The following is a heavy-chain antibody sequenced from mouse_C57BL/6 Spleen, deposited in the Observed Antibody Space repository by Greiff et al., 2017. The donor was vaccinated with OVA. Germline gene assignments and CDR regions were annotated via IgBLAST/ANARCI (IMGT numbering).Heavy chain of an antibody. V-gene: IGHV3-6*01. Sequence: EVHLVESGPGLVKPSQSLSLTCSVTGYSITSGYYWNWIRQFPGNKLEWMGYISYDGSNNYNPSLKNRISITRDTSKNQFFLKLNSVTTEDTATYYCARDRTPVPFAYWGQGTLVTVSA. CDR3: ARDRTPVPFAY. CDR2: ISYDGSN. J-gene: IGHJ3*01. CDR1: GYSITSGYY.